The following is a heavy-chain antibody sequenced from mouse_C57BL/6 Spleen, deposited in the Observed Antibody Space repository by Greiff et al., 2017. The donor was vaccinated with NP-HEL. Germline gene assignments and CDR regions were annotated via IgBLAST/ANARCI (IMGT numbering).Heavy chain of an antibody. J-gene: IGHJ4*01. Sequence: VQLQQPGAELVKPGASVKLSCKASGYTFTSYWMHWVKQRPGQGLEWIGMIHPNSGSTNYNEKFKSKATLTVDKSSSTAYMQPSSLTSEDSAVYYCARGYYYGSTPRDYYAMDYWGQGTSVTVSS. D-gene: IGHD1-1*01. CDR2: IHPNSGST. V-gene: IGHV1-64*01. CDR3: ARGYYYGSTPRDYYAMDY. CDR1: GYTFTSYW.